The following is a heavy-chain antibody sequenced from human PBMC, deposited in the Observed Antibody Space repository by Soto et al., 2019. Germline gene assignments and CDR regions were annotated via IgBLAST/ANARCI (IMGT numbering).Heavy chain of an antibody. CDR3: AEPQWELLE. Sequence: EVQLLESGGGLVQPGGSLRLSCVASGFTLSSKTMSWVRQAPGKGLEWVSSISVSGDSTYYADSVKGRFTISRDNSKKTLYLQMNNLRVEDTAIYHCAEPQWELLEWGQGTLVTVSS. J-gene: IGHJ4*02. V-gene: IGHV3-23*01. CDR2: ISVSGDST. CDR1: GFTLSSKT. D-gene: IGHD1-26*01.